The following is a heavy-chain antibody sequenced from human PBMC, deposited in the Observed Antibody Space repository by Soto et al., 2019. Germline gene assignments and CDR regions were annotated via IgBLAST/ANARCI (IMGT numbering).Heavy chain of an antibody. CDR1: GYTFSTYA. V-gene: IGHV1-3*01. D-gene: IGHD1-1*01. CDR3: ARGKGMEENYFYYGMDV. J-gene: IGHJ6*02. CDR2: LNGGTGQT. Sequence: ASVKVSCKASGYTFSTYAMHWVRQAPGQSLEWMGWLNGGTGQTRYSQKFQDRVIITRDTSASTGYMELSSLTSEDTAVYYCARGKGMEENYFYYGMDVWGQGTTVTVSS.